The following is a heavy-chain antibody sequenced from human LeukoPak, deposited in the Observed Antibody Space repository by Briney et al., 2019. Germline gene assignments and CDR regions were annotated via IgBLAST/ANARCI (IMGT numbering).Heavy chain of an antibody. Sequence: SVKVSCKASGGTFSSYAISWVRQAPGQGLEWMGRIIPIFGTANYAQKFQGRVTITTDESTSTAYMELSSLRSEDTAVYYCASGAYDFWSGYLNYWGQGTLVTVSS. D-gene: IGHD3-3*01. CDR2: IIPIFGTA. J-gene: IGHJ4*02. CDR1: GGTFSSYA. CDR3: ASGAYDFWSGYLNY. V-gene: IGHV1-69*05.